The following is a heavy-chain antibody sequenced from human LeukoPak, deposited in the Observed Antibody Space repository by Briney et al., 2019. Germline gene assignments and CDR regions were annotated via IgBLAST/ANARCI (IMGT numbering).Heavy chain of an antibody. D-gene: IGHD3-3*01. CDR1: GGTFSSYA. J-gene: IGHJ4*02. V-gene: IGHV1-69*04. Sequence: VASVKVSCKASGGTFSSYAISWVRQAPGQGLEWMGRIIPILGIANYAQKFQGRVTITADKSTSTAYMELSSLRSEDTAVYYCARENYDFWSGYYRVYDILTGRGYYFDYWGQGTLVTVSS. CDR2: IIPILGIA. CDR3: ARENYDFWSGYYRVYDILTGRGYYFDY.